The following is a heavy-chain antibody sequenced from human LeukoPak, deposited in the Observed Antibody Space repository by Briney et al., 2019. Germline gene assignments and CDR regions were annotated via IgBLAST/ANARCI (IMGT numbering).Heavy chain of an antibody. J-gene: IGHJ4*02. CDR1: GGTFSSYA. CDR3: ARQGRWELPYLFDH. V-gene: IGHV1-69*04. Sequence: SVKVSCKASGGTFSSYAISWVRRAPGQGLEWMGRIIPILGIANYAQKFQGRVTITADKSTSTAYMELSSLRSEDTAVYYCARQGRWELPYLFDHWGQGTLVTVSS. D-gene: IGHD1-26*01. CDR2: IIPILGIA.